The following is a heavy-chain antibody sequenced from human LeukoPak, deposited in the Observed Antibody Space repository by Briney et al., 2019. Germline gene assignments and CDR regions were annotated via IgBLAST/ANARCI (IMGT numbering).Heavy chain of an antibody. Sequence: GGSLRLSCAASGFTFSSYGMHWVRQAPGKGLEWVAVIWYDGSNKYYADSVKGRSTISRDNSKNTLYLQMNSLRAEDTAVYYCARERTYGDYEWYFQHWGQGTLVTVSS. J-gene: IGHJ1*01. CDR1: GFTFSSYG. CDR3: ARERTYGDYEWYFQH. D-gene: IGHD4-17*01. V-gene: IGHV3-33*01. CDR2: IWYDGSNK.